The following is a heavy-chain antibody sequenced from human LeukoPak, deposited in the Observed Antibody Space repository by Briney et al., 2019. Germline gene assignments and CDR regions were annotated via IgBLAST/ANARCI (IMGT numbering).Heavy chain of an antibody. CDR2: ISGSGGST. V-gene: IGHV3-23*01. D-gene: IGHD2-15*01. CDR1: GFTFSSYG. J-gene: IGHJ6*03. CDR3: AKEGFYCSGGSCYSFYYYYMDV. Sequence: GGSLRLSCAASGFTFSSYGMSWVRQAPGKGLEWVSAISGSGGSTYYADSVKGRFTISRDNSKNTLYLQMNSLRAEDTAVYYCAKEGFYCSGGSCYSFYYYYMDVWGKGTTVTISS.